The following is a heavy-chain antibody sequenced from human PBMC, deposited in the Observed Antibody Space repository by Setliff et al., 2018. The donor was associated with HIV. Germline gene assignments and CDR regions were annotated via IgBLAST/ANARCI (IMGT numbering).Heavy chain of an antibody. J-gene: IGHJ1*01. Sequence: SETLSLTCTVSGGSISGGSYYWSWIRQPAGKGLEWIGRIYTSGSTNYNPSLKSRVTISVDTSKNQFSLKLTSVTAADTAIYYCARGESSTWDLAEHFQHWGHGTLVTVSS. D-gene: IGHD2-2*01. CDR1: GGSISGGSYY. V-gene: IGHV4-61*02. CDR3: ARGESSTWDLAEHFQH. CDR2: IYTSGST.